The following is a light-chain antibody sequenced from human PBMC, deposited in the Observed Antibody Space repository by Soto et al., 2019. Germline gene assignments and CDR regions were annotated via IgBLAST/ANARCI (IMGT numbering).Light chain of an antibody. Sequence: DIQMTQSPSSLSASVGDRVTITCRASQSISSYLNWYQQKPGKAPKLLIYAASSLQSGVPSRFSGSGSGTDFHLTISSLQPEDFATYYCQQSYSTPSFGGGTKVEIK. V-gene: IGKV1-39*01. J-gene: IGKJ4*01. CDR1: QSISSY. CDR3: QQSYSTPS. CDR2: AAS.